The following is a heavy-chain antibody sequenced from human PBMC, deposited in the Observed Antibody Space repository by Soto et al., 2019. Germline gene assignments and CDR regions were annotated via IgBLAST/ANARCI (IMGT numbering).Heavy chain of an antibody. V-gene: IGHV1-18*01. CDR2: ISAYNGKT. CDR1: GYTFTSYG. CDR3: ASAPEIFDY. J-gene: IGHJ4*02. Sequence: QVQLVQSGAEVKKPGASVKVSCKASGYTFTSYGISWVRQAPGQGLEWMGWISAYNGKTNYAQKLQGRVTMTTDTDTSKASMELRMLRSDDTAVSYCASAPEIFDYWGQGTLVTVSS.